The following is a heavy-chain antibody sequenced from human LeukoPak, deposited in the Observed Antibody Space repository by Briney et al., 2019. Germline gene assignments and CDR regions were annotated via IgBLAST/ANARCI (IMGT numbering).Heavy chain of an antibody. J-gene: IGHJ3*02. D-gene: IGHD3-9*01. V-gene: IGHV1-18*01. Sequence: ASVKVSCKASGYTFTNYGISWVRQAPGQGLEWMGWISAYNGYTDYAQKLQGRVTMTTDTSTSTAYMELSRLRSDDTAVYYCASDKYDILTGGNAFDIWGQGTMVTVSS. CDR1: GYTFTNYG. CDR3: ASDKYDILTGGNAFDI. CDR2: ISAYNGYT.